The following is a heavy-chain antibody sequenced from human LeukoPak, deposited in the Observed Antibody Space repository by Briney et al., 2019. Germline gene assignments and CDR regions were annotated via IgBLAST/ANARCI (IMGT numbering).Heavy chain of an antibody. Sequence: GGSLRLSCAASGFTFSSYAMHWVRQAPGKGLEWVAVISYDGSNKYYADSVKGRFTISRDNSKNTLYLQMNSLRAEDTAVYYCAREAIYYDSSGYYPNWFDPWGQGTLVTVSS. D-gene: IGHD3-22*01. V-gene: IGHV3-30-3*01. J-gene: IGHJ5*02. CDR3: AREAIYYDSSGYYPNWFDP. CDR1: GFTFSSYA. CDR2: ISYDGSNK.